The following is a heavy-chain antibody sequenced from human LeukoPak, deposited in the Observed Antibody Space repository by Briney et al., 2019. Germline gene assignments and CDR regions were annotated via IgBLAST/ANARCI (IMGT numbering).Heavy chain of an antibody. CDR3: ASPAGYYYGSGSYYDYYYYMDV. V-gene: IGHV3-30*03. Sequence: PGGSLRLSCAASGFTFSSYWMSWVRQAPGKGLEWVAVISHDGSNKYYADSVKGRFTISRDNSKNTLYLQMNSLRAEDTAVNYCASPAGYYYGSGSYYDYYYYMDVWGKGTTVTISS. CDR2: ISHDGSNK. CDR1: GFTFSSYW. D-gene: IGHD3-10*01. J-gene: IGHJ6*03.